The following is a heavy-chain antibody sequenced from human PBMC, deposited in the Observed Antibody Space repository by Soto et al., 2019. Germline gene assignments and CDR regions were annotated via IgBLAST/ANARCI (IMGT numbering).Heavy chain of an antibody. Sequence: QVQLVQSGAEVKEPGSSVKVSCKVSGGTFSSQTINWVRQVPGQGLEWMGSVIPIIGEGKYAQSFLGRVTITADRPTSTAYMELSSLRSEDTALYYGARPAVNDLDADSSAFDIWGQGTMVTVSS. V-gene: IGHV1-69*02. CDR2: VIPIIGEG. CDR3: ARPAVNDLDADSSAFDI. D-gene: IGHD1-1*01. J-gene: IGHJ3*02. CDR1: GGTFSSQT.